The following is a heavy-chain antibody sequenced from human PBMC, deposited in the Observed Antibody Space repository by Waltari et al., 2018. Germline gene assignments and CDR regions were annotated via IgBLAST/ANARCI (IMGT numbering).Heavy chain of an antibody. CDR1: GGSISSSSYY. D-gene: IGHD6-19*01. J-gene: IGHJ4*02. Sequence: QLQLQESGPGLVKPSETLSLTCTVSGGSISSSSYYWGWIRQPPGKGLEWIGSIYYSGSTYYNQSLKSRVTISVDTSKNQFSLKLSSVTAADTAVYYCARSYSSGWHNFDYWGQGTLVTVSS. CDR3: ARSYSSGWHNFDY. V-gene: IGHV4-39*01. CDR2: IYYSGST.